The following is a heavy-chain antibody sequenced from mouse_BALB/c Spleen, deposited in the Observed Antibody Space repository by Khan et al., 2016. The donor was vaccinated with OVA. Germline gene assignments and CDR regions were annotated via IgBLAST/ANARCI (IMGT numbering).Heavy chain of an antibody. CDR1: GYSFTSYT. CDR2: INPSNDYA. CDR3: TRKGPYYGNYGSWFAY. Sequence: QVQLQQSGAELARPGASVRMSCKASGYSFTSYTMHWVKQRPGQGLEWIGYINPSNDYANYNQKGKYKATLHANKPSSTAYMQLRSLTSEVSAVDYCTRKGPYYGNYGSWFAYWGLGTLVTVSA. V-gene: IGHV1-4*01. J-gene: IGHJ3*01. D-gene: IGHD2-10*01.